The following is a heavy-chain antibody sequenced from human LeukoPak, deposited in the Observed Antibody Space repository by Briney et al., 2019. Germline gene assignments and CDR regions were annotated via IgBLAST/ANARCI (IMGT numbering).Heavy chain of an antibody. J-gene: IGHJ4*02. D-gene: IGHD1-26*01. V-gene: IGHV3-21*04. CDR2: ISSSSSYI. Sequence: GGSLRLSCAASGFTFSSYSMNWVRQAPGKGLEWVSSISSSSSYIYYADSVKGRFTISRDNAKNSLYLQMNSLRAEDTAVYYCARLGVYSGGYYYFDYWGQGTLVTVSS. CDR1: GFTFSSYS. CDR3: ARLGVYSGGYYYFDY.